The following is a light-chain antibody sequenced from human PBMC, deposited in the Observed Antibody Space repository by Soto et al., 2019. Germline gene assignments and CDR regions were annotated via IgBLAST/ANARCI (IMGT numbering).Light chain of an antibody. CDR1: QGISTY. V-gene: IGKV1-33*01. Sequence: DIQMTQSPSSLSASVGDRVTITCQASQGISTYLNWYQQKPGKAPKLLIYGASNLETGVPSRFSGSGSGTDFTFTISSLQPEDIATYFCQQYDNVFTFGQGTRLEIK. CDR2: GAS. CDR3: QQYDNVFT. J-gene: IGKJ5*01.